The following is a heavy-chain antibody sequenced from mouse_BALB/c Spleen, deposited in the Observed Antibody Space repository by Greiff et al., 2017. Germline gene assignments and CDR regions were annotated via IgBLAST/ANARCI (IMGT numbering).Heavy chain of an antibody. CDR2: ISYDGSN. D-gene: IGHD4-1*01. J-gene: IGHJ1*01. Sequence: ESGPGLVKPSQSLSLTCSVTGYSITSGYYWNWIRQFPGNKLEWMGYISYDGSNNYNPSLKNRISITRDTSKNQFFLKLNSVTTEDTATYYCAITGTGWYFDVWGAGTTVTVSS. V-gene: IGHV3-6*02. CDR1: GYSITSGYY. CDR3: AITGTGWYFDV.